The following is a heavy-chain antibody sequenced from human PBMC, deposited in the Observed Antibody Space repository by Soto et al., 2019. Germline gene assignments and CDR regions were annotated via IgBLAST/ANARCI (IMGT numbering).Heavy chain of an antibody. CDR3: ARDLAKGGGSAGFDY. V-gene: IGHV1-2*02. J-gene: IGHJ4*02. CDR2: INPKSGGT. CDR1: GYTFTSYG. Sequence: ASVKVSCKASGYTFTSYGISWVRQAPGQGLEWMGWINPKSGGTMYPQKFQGRVTMTWDTSISTAYMALTRLRSDDTAVYYCARDLAKGGGSAGFDYWGQGTLVTVSS. D-gene: IGHD1-26*01.